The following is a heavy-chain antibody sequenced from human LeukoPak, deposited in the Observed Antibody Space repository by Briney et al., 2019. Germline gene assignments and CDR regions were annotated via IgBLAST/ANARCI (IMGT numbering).Heavy chain of an antibody. D-gene: IGHD2-2*01. CDR2: IRYDGSKK. Sequence: GGSLRLSCAASGFTFSSYGMHWVRQAPGKGLEWVAFIRYDGSKKYYADSVKGRFTISRDNSKKTLYLQMNSLRAEDTAVYYCAKGPEDLFRVVVPAAVAASHYNFGYWGQGTLVTVSS. CDR1: GFTFSSYG. V-gene: IGHV3-30*02. J-gene: IGHJ4*02. CDR3: AKGPEDLFRVVVPAAVAASHYNFGY.